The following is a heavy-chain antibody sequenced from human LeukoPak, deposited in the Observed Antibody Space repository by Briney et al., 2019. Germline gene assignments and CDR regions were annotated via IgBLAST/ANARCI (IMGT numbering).Heavy chain of an antibody. D-gene: IGHD6-6*01. CDR3: ARVGSSSSVGYFDY. CDR2: INHSGST. Sequence: SETLSLTCAVYGGSFSGYYWSWIRQPPGKGLEWIGEINHSGSTNYNPSLKSRVTISVDTSKNQFSLKLSSVTAADTAVYYRARVGSSSSVGYFDYWGQGTLVTVSS. J-gene: IGHJ4*02. V-gene: IGHV4-34*01. CDR1: GGSFSGYY.